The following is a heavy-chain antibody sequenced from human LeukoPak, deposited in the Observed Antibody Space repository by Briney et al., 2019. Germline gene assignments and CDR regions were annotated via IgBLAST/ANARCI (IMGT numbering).Heavy chain of an antibody. V-gene: IGHV3-23*01. Sequence: GGSLRLSCAASGFIFSNYAMNWVRQAPGKGLEWVSAISYSGSSTYYADSVKGRFTISRDNSKNTLYLQMSSLRAEDTAVYHCAKDTIKVYNIWGQGTMVTVSS. D-gene: IGHD2-8*01. CDR1: GFIFSNYA. CDR3: AKDTIKVYNI. J-gene: IGHJ3*02. CDR2: ISYSGSST.